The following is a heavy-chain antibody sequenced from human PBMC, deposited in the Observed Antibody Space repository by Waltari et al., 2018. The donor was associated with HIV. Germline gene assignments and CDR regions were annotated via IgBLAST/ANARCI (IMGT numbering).Heavy chain of an antibody. J-gene: IGHJ3*02. CDR1: GFTFSSHG. CDR3: AREIYDSSGQGAFDI. CDR2: KWYDGSNK. V-gene: IGHV3-33*01. D-gene: IGHD3-22*01. Sequence: QVQLVESGGGVVQPGRSLRLSCAASGFTFSSHGMNWGRPAPGKGLEGVAVKWYDGSNKYYSDSVKGRFTISRDNSKNTLYLQMNSLRAEDTAVYYCAREIYDSSGQGAFDIWGQGTMVTVSS.